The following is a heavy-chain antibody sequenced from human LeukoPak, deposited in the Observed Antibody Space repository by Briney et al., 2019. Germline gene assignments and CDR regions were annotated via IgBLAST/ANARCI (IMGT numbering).Heavy chain of an antibody. V-gene: IGHV1-2*02. Sequence: ASVKVSCMASGYTFTGYYMHWVRQAPGQGLEWMGWINPNSGGTNYAQKFQGRVTMTRDTSISTAYMELSRLRSDDTAVYYCARGKQLVRNNWFDPWGQGTLVTVSS. CDR3: ARGKQLVRNNWFDP. J-gene: IGHJ5*02. CDR1: GYTFTGYY. D-gene: IGHD6-13*01. CDR2: INPNSGGT.